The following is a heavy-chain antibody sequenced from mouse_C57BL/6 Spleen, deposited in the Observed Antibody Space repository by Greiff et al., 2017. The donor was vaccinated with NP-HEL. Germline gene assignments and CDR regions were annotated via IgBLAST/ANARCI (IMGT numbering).Heavy chain of an antibody. CDR2: ISSGGSYT. CDR1: GFTFSSYG. V-gene: IGHV5-6*01. D-gene: IGHD2-5*01. CDR3: ARHERSNSPDY. J-gene: IGHJ2*01. Sequence: EVQLVESGGDLVKPGGSLKLSCAASGFTFSSYGMSWVRQTPDKRLEWVATISSGGSYTYYPDSVKGRFTISRDNAKNTLYLQMSSLKSEDTAMYYCARHERSNSPDYWGQGTTLTVSS.